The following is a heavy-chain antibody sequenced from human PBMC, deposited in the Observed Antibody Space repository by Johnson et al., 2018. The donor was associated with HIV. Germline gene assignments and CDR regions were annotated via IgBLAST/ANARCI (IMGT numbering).Heavy chain of an antibody. V-gene: IGHV3-66*01. J-gene: IGHJ3*02. Sequence: VQLVESGGGLVQPGGSLRLSCAASGFTVSSNYMSWVRQAPGKGLEWVSVIYSGGSTYYADSVKGSFTISRDNSKNTLYLKMNSLRAEDTAVYYCARDSETYGMDAFDIWGQGTMVIVSS. CDR3: ARDSETYGMDAFDI. CDR2: IYSGGST. D-gene: IGHD4-17*01. CDR1: GFTVSSNY.